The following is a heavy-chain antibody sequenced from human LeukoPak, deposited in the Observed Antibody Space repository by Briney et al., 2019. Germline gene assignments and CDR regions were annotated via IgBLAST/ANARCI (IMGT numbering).Heavy chain of an antibody. CDR3: ARTGRSTHRNSDKWFDP. D-gene: IGHD1-7*01. J-gene: IGHJ5*02. V-gene: IGHV4-61*02. CDR1: GGSISSGSYY. Sequence: SQTLSLTCTVSGGSISSGSYYWSWIRQPAGKGLEWIGRIYTSGSTNYNPSLKSRVTISVDTSKNQFSLKLSSVTAADTAVYYCARTGRSTHRNSDKWFDPWGQGTLVTVSS. CDR2: IYTSGST.